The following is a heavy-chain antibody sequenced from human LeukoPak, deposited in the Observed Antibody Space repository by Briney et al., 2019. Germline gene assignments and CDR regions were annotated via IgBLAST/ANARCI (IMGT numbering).Heavy chain of an antibody. CDR1: GFTFSSYG. D-gene: IGHD4-11*01. CDR3: ARVRYSNPYFDY. Sequence: QPGGSLRLSCAASGFTFSSYGMHWVRQAPGKGLEWVAFIRYDGSNKYYADSVKGRFTISRDNSKNTLYLQMGSLRAEDMAVYYCARVRYSNPYFDYWGQGTLVTVSS. V-gene: IGHV3-30*02. J-gene: IGHJ4*02. CDR2: IRYDGSNK.